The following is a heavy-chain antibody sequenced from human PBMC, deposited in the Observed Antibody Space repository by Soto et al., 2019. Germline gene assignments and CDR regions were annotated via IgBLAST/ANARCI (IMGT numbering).Heavy chain of an antibody. CDR1: GVAVSSGGYY. D-gene: IGHD3-10*01. Sequence: SETLSLTCNVSGVAVSSGGYYWSWIRQHPGKGLEWIGYVYYSRSTYYNPSLRSRLTISIDTSTNQFSLKLGSVTAADTAVYYCASSSGYYGSGSSYYYFDSWGQGTLVTVSS. J-gene: IGHJ4*02. V-gene: IGHV4-31*03. CDR2: VYYSRST. CDR3: ASSSGYYGSGSSYYYFDS.